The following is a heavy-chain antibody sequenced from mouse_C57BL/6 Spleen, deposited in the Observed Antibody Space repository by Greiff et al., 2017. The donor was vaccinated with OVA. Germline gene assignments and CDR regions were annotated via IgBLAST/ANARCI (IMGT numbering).Heavy chain of an antibody. CDR3: ARKDSSGSFGFAY. CDR2: INPNYGTT. J-gene: IGHJ3*01. Sequence: VQLKESGPELVKPGASVKISCKASGYSFTDYNMNWVKQSNGKSLEWIGVINPNYGTTSYNQKFKGKATLTVDQSSSTAYMQLNSLTSEDSAVYYCARKDSSGSFGFAYWGQGTLVTVSA. V-gene: IGHV1-39*01. CDR1: GYSFTDYN. D-gene: IGHD3-2*02.